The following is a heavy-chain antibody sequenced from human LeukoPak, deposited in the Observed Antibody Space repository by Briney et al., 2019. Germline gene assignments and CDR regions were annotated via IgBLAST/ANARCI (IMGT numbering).Heavy chain of an antibody. J-gene: IGHJ1*01. Sequence: GGSLRLSCAASGFTFSSYEMNWVRQAPGKGLEWVSYISSSGSTIYYADSVKGRFTISRDNAKNPLYLQMNSLRAEDTAVYYCASQDYGDYGPAEYFQHWGQGTLVTVSS. D-gene: IGHD4-17*01. CDR2: ISSSGSTI. CDR1: GFTFSSYE. CDR3: ASQDYGDYGPAEYFQH. V-gene: IGHV3-48*03.